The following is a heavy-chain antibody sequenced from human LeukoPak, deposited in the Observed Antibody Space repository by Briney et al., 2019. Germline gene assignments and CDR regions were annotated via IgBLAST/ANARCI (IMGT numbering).Heavy chain of an antibody. CDR3: AIHSSGWYGPLDY. D-gene: IGHD6-19*01. J-gene: IGHJ4*02. CDR1: GFTFSSYN. CDR2: FDPEDGET. Sequence: GGSLRLSCAASGFTFSSYNMHWVRQAPGKGLEWMGGFDPEDGETIYAQKFQGRVTMTEDTSTDTAYMELSSLRSEDTAVYYCAIHSSGWYGPLDYWGQGTLVTVSS. V-gene: IGHV1-24*01.